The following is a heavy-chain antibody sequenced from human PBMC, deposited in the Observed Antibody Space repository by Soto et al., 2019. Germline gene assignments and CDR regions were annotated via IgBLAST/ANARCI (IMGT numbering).Heavy chain of an antibody. J-gene: IGHJ4*02. V-gene: IGHV4-39*01. Sequence: QLQLQESGPGLEKPSETLSLTCTVSGASISSGNYYWGWIRQPPGKGLEWIGSIYYSGSITYYNPSFKSRVTIYLDTSQNQFSLKLSSVTAADTAVYYCARLYEVVPRYWGQGTLVTVAS. CDR1: GASISSGNYY. CDR3: ARLYEVVPRY. CDR2: IYYSGSIT. D-gene: IGHD2-15*01.